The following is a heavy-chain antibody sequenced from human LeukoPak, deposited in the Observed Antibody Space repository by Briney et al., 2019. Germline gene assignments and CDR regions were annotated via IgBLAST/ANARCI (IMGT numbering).Heavy chain of an antibody. CDR3: ARGPPRSWFGTIQAVDY. J-gene: IGHJ4*02. D-gene: IGHD3-10*01. Sequence: ASVKVSCKASGYTFTGYYMHRVRQAPGQGLEWMGWINPNSGGTNYAQKFQGRVTMTRDTSISTAYMELSRLRSDDTAVYYCARGPPRSWFGTIQAVDYWGQGTLVTVSS. CDR1: GYTFTGYY. V-gene: IGHV1-2*02. CDR2: INPNSGGT.